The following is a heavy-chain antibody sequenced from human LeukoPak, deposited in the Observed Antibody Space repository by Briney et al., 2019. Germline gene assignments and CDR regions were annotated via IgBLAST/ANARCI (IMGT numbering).Heavy chain of an antibody. Sequence: SETLSLTCTVSGDSISGHYWSWIRQPPGKGLEWIGYVHYTGGTNHNPSLKSRFNISIETSKNQFSLKLSSVTAADTAVYYCARCPNELSGSYRGNAFDIWGQGTMVTVSS. V-gene: IGHV4-59*11. J-gene: IGHJ3*02. CDR2: VHYTGGT. CDR3: ARCPNELSGSYRGNAFDI. D-gene: IGHD1-26*01. CDR1: GDSISGHY.